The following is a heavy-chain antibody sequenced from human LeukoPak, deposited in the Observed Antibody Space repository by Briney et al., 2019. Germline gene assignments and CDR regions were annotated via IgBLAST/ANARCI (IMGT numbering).Heavy chain of an antibody. CDR1: GFTFSNYW. Sequence: PGGSLRLSCAASGFTFSNYWMSWVRQAPGKGLEGVANIKQDGSEKNYVGSVKGRFTISGDNAKNSLYLQMNSLRAEDTAVYYCARGPLPRYSSDWDDLDYWGQGTLVTVSS. CDR3: ARGPLPRYSSDWDDLDY. J-gene: IGHJ4*02. V-gene: IGHV3-7*01. D-gene: IGHD6-19*01. CDR2: IKQDGSEK.